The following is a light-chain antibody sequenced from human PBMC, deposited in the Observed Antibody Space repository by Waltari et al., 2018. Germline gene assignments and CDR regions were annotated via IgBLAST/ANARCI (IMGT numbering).Light chain of an antibody. V-gene: IGLV1-51*02. CDR3: GTWDSSLSGAV. J-gene: IGLJ7*01. CDR2: ENT. CDR1: SSNIGNNY. Sequence: QSVLTQPPSVSAAPGQRVTISCSGGSSNIGNNYVSWCRQFQGTAPKLRIYENTERPSGIPGRFSGSKSGTSATLDITGLQAGDEADYYCGTWDSSLSGAVFGGGTHLTVL.